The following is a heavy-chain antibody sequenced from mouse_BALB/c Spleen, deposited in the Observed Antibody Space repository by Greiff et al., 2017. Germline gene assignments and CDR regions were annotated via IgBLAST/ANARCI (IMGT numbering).Heavy chain of an antibody. V-gene: IGHV2-2*02. CDR2: IWSGGST. Sequence: VHLVESGPGLVQPSPSLSITCTVSGFSLTSYGVHWVRQSPGKGLEWLGVIWSGGSTDYNAAFISRLSISKDNSKSQVFFKMNSLQANDTAIYYCASLYEYDGYYAMDYWGQGTSDTVSS. D-gene: IGHD2-4*01. CDR1: GFSLTSYG. CDR3: ASLYEYDGYYAMDY. J-gene: IGHJ4*01.